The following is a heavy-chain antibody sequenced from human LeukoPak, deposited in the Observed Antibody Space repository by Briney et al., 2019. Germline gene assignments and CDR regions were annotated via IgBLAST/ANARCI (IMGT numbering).Heavy chain of an antibody. Sequence: ASVKLSCKASGGTFSSYAISWVRQAPGQGLDWIGGIIPIFGTANYAQKFQGRVTITADESTSTAYMELSSLRSEDTAVYYCASRCSIQDAFGIWGQGTMVTVSS. D-gene: IGHD3-10*02. CDR2: IIPIFGTA. CDR3: ASRCSIQDAFGI. V-gene: IGHV1-69*13. J-gene: IGHJ3*02. CDR1: GGTFSSYA.